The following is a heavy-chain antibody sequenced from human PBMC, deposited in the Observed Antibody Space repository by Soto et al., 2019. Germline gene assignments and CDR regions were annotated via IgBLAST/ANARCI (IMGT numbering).Heavy chain of an antibody. CDR1: GFTFSNYW. Sequence: EVQVVESGGGLVQPGGSLRLSCATSGFTFSNYWMHWVRQAPGKGLVWVSRVNNDGSGTIYADSVKGRFTISRDNAKNTVYLEMNRLRAEDTALYFCTRGGFMQAFDMWGQGTAVTVSS. CDR2: VNNDGSGT. J-gene: IGHJ3*02. V-gene: IGHV3-74*01. CDR3: TRGGFMQAFDM. D-gene: IGHD2-8*01.